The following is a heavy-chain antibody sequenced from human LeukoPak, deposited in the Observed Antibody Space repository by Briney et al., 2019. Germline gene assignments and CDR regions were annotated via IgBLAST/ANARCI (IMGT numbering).Heavy chain of an antibody. D-gene: IGHD2/OR15-2a*01. CDR2: INPNSGAT. CDR3: ARDPIVQAGYYYGMDV. CDR1: GYTFTAYY. J-gene: IGHJ6*02. V-gene: IGHV1-2*02. Sequence: ASVKVSCKASGYTFTAYYMHWVRQAPGQGLEWMGWINPNSGATNYAQNFQGRVTMTADTSISTAYLDLSRLRSDDSAVYYCARDPIVQAGYYYGMDVWGQGTTVTVTS.